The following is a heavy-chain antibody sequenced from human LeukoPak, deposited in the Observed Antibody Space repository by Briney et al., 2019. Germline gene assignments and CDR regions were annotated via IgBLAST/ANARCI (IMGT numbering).Heavy chain of an antibody. CDR3: AREQVGATAPFDY. J-gene: IGHJ4*02. V-gene: IGHV3-30-3*01. CDR2: ISYDGSNK. Sequence: PGGSLRLSCAASGFTFSSYAMHWVRQAPGKGLEWVAVISYDGSNKYYADSVKGRFTISRDNSKNTLYLQMNSLRAEDTAVYYCAREQVGATAPFDYWGQGTLVTVSS. D-gene: IGHD1-26*01. CDR1: GFTFSSYA.